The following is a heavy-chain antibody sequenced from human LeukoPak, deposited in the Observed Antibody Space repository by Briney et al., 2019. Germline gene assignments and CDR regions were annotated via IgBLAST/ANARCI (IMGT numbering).Heavy chain of an antibody. CDR2: ISGSGGST. Sequence: GGSLRLSCAASGFSGYAMSWVRLAPGKGLEWVSVISGSGGSTKYADFVRGRITNSRDNSKNTLYLQMNSLRDDDTTVYYCTKEPSTSPYCSGGSCYFEYWGRGTLVIVSS. J-gene: IGHJ4*02. CDR3: TKEPSTSPYCSGGSCYFEY. CDR1: GFSGYA. D-gene: IGHD2-15*01. V-gene: IGHV3-23*01.